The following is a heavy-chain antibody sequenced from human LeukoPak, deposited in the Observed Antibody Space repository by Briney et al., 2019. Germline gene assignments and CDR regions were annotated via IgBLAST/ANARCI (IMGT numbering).Heavy chain of an antibody. D-gene: IGHD5-24*01. V-gene: IGHV3-11*01. CDR1: GFTFSDYY. CDR3: ARGRRWLQTPPDY. J-gene: IGHJ4*02. CDR2: ISSSGSTV. Sequence: GGSLRLSCAASGFTFSDYYMSWIRQAPGKGLEWVSYISSSGSTVYYANSVKGRSTISRDNAKNSLYLQMNSLRAEDTAVYYCARGRRWLQTPPDYWGQGTLVTVSS.